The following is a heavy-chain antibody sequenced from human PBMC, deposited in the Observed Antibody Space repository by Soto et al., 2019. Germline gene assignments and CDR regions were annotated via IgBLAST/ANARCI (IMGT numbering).Heavy chain of an antibody. CDR3: ARATIVGATKQIDY. D-gene: IGHD1-26*01. CDR2: IWYDGSNK. V-gene: IGHV3-33*01. J-gene: IGHJ4*02. CDR1: GFTFSSYG. Sequence: QVQLVESGGGVVQPGRSLRLSCAASGFTFSSYGMHWVRQAPGKGLEWVAVIWYDGSNKYYADSVKGRFTISRDNSKNTLYLQMNSLRAEDTAVYYCARATIVGATKQIDYWGQGTLVTVSS.